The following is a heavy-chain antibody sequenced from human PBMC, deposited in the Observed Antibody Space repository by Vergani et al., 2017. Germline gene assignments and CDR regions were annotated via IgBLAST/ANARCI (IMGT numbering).Heavy chain of an antibody. Sequence: QVQLVESGGGVVQPGRSLRLSCAASGFTFNQYGMHWVRQAPGKGLEWVAVTWYDGNNKQYADSVKGRFTISRDNSKSTMYLQMNSLRDEDTGVYYCARDLRLHYNRFDPWGKGTLVTVSS. CDR3: ARDLRLHYNRFDP. V-gene: IGHV3-33*01. J-gene: IGHJ5*02. CDR2: TWYDGNNK. CDR1: GFTFNQYG. D-gene: IGHD1-14*01.